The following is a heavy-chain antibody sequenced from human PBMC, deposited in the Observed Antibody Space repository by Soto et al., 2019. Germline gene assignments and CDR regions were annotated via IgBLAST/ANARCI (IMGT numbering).Heavy chain of an antibody. V-gene: IGHV1-69*01. CDR2: TIPIFGTT. Sequence: QVQLGQSGVEVKKPGSAVRVSCKASGDTFKNSVISWVRQAPGQGLEWMGGTIPIFGTTDYAQKFQGRLTITTDESTTTAYMEVSRLTSEDTAVYYCVAELDFGKLSVVWGQGTMVIVSS. CDR3: VAELDFGKLSVV. J-gene: IGHJ3*01. D-gene: IGHD3-10*01. CDR1: GDTFKNSV.